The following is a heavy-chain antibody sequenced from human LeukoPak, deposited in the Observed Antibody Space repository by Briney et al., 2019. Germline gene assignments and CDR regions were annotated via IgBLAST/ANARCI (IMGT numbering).Heavy chain of an antibody. J-gene: IGHJ5*02. D-gene: IGHD2-15*01. V-gene: IGHV4-59*08. CDR1: GGSISSYY. CDR3: ARQGYCSGGTCYALFGP. CDR2: ISDSGST. Sequence: SETLSLTCTVSGGSISSYYWGWIRQPPGKGLEWIGYISDSGSTYYTPPLKTRATMSADTSKNQLSLRLVSVTAADTAVYYCARQGYCSGGTCYALFGPWGQGTLVIVSS.